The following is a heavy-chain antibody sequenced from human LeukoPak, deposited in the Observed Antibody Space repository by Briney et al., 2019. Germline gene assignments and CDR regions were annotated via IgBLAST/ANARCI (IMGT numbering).Heavy chain of an antibody. CDR3: ARDSLDIVATLPDY. D-gene: IGHD5-12*01. J-gene: IGHJ4*02. Sequence: PGRSLRLSCAASGSTFSSYGMHWVRQAPGKGLEWVAVIWYDGSNKYYADSVKGRFTISRDNSKNTLYLQMNSLRAEDTAVYYCARDSLDIVATLPDYWGQGTLVTVSS. CDR2: IWYDGSNK. V-gene: IGHV3-33*01. CDR1: GSTFSSYG.